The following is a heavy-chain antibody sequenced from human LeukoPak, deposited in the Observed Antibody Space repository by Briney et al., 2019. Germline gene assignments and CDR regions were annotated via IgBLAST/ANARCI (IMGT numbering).Heavy chain of an antibody. Sequence: GSLRLSCAASGFTFSGYGLHWVRQAPGKGLVWVSRIRGDGGDTNYADSVKGRFTVSRDNAKNTLYLQMNSLTTEDTAVYFCARDRVLGSGSSDYWGQGTLVTVSS. CDR1: GFTFSGYG. V-gene: IGHV3-74*01. J-gene: IGHJ4*02. CDR3: ARDRVLGSGSSDY. CDR2: IRGDGGDT. D-gene: IGHD3-10*01.